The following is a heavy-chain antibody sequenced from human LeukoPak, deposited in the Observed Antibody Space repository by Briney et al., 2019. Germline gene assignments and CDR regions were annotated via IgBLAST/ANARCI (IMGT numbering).Heavy chain of an antibody. CDR3: ARVNVCPRCHFDY. CDR1: GFTFSSYW. Sequence: GGSLRLSCAASGFTFSSYWMSWVRQAPGKGLEWVANIQQDGGVKYYVDSVKGRFTISRDNAKNSLYLQMNTLRAEDTAVYYCARVNVCPRCHFDYWGQGTLVTVSS. J-gene: IGHJ4*02. V-gene: IGHV3-7*02. CDR2: IQQDGGVK. D-gene: IGHD3-16*01.